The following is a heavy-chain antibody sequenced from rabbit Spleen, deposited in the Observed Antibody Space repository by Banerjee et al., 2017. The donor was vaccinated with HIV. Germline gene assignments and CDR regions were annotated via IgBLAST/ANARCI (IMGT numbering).Heavy chain of an antibody. J-gene: IGHJ6*01. CDR2: INAVTGKA. V-gene: IGHV1S45*01. CDR1: GFSFSNKAV. D-gene: IGHD6-1*01. CDR3: ARLGHADYPYAYGLKL. Sequence: QQQLVESGGGLVKPGASLTLTCKASGFSFSNKAVMCWVRQAPGKGLEWIACINAVTGKAVYASWAKGRFTISKTSSTTVTLQMTSLTAADTATYFCARLGHADYPYAYGLKLWGQGTLVTVS.